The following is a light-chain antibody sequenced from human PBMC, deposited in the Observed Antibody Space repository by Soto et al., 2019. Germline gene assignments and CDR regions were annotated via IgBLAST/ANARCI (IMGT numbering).Light chain of an antibody. CDR3: QHYKNYPWT. Sequence: DIQMTQSPSTLSASVGDRVTITCRASQSIDNWLAWYRQKPGIGPKLLISKASTLESGVPSRFSGSGFGTEFTLTISSLQPDDFATYYCQHYKNYPWTFGQGTKVEIK. V-gene: IGKV1-5*03. CDR1: QSIDNW. CDR2: KAS. J-gene: IGKJ1*01.